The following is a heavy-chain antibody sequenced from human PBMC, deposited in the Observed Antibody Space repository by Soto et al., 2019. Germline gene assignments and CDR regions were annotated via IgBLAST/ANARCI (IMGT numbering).Heavy chain of an antibody. D-gene: IGHD2-15*01. CDR1: GYSFTGYY. Sequence: GASVKVSCKASGYSFTGYYLHWVRQAPGQGLEWMGWIKPNSGDTNYAQKFQGRVSMTRDTSISTAYMELSRLRSDDTAVYYCARGFPYCSDGSCYVEFWGQGTLVTVSS. CDR2: IKPNSGDT. CDR3: ARGFPYCSDGSCYVEF. V-gene: IGHV1-2*02. J-gene: IGHJ4*02.